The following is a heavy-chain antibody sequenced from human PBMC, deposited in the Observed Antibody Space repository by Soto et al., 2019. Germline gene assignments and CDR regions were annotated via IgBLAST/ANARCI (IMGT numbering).Heavy chain of an antibody. V-gene: IGHV3-23*01. CDR1: GFNFSGYA. Sequence: SLSLSCVGSGFNFSGYAVPWVRQAQEKGPEWVSLISGSGGGTFYADSVKGRFTSPRDNSKNTLHLQMNSLRAEDEAIYHCAKASADCSGGLDIWGQGALVTVSS. J-gene: IGHJ4*02. CDR2: ISGSGGGT. D-gene: IGHD3-10*02. CDR3: AKASADCSGGLDI.